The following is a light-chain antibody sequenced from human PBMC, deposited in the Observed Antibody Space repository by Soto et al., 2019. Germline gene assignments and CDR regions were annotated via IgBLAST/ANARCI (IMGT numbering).Light chain of an antibody. J-gene: IGLJ1*01. V-gene: IGLV2-23*02. CDR2: DVS. CDR3: SSYAGSGTFYV. Sequence: SVLTQPASVSGSPGQSITISCTGTSSDIGGYNYVSWFQQHPGKAPKLMISDVSNRPSGVSNRFSGSKSGNTASLTISGLQAEDEADYSCSSYAGSGTFYVFGSGTKVTGL. CDR1: SSDIGGYNY.